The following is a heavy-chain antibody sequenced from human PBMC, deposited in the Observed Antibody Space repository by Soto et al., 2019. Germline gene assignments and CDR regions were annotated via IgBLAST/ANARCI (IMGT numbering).Heavy chain of an antibody. CDR2: IYYSGST. D-gene: IGHD6-13*01. Sequence: SETLSLTCTVSGGSISSYYWSWIRQPPGKGLEWIGYIYYSGSTNYNPSLKSRVTISVDTSKNQFSLKLSSVTAEDTAVYYCARQRNSSSFYYYYYYMDVWGKGTTVTVSS. CDR1: GGSISSYY. J-gene: IGHJ6*03. CDR3: ARQRNSSSFYYYYYYMDV. V-gene: IGHV4-59*08.